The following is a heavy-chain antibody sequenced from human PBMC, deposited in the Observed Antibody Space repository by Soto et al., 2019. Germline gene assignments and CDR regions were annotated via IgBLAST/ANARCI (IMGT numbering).Heavy chain of an antibody. J-gene: IGHJ4*02. CDR1: GFTFSNYI. CDR2: ILHDGNNK. CDR3: ARDDEGGSYCDLGY. Sequence: PGGSLRLSCAASGFTFSNYIMHWVRQAPGKGLEWVAIILHDGNNKYYADSVKGRFTISRDNSKNTLYLQMNSLRTEDTAIYYCARDDEGGSYCDLGYWGQGTPVTVSS. V-gene: IGHV3-30-3*01. D-gene: IGHD3-10*01.